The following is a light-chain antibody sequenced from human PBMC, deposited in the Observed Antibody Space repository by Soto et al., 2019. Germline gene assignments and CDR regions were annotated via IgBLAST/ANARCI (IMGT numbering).Light chain of an antibody. CDR2: EGS. Sequence: QSALTQPASVSGSPGQSITISCTGTSSDVGSYNLVSWYQQHPGKAPKVMIYEGSKRPSGVSNRFSGSKSGNTASLTISGLQAVDEADYYCCSYAASSTFVFGGGTKLTVL. V-gene: IGLV2-23*03. CDR3: CSYAASSTFV. CDR1: SSDVGSYNL. J-gene: IGLJ3*02.